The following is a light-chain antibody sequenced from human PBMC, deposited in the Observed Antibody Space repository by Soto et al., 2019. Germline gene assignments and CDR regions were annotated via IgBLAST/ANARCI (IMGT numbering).Light chain of an antibody. V-gene: IGKV3-11*01. CDR3: QQRSNWPRT. J-gene: IGKJ2*01. CDR2: DAS. Sequence: EIVLTQSPATLSLSPGERATLSCRASQSVSSYLAWYQQKPCQAPRLLIYDASNGATGIPARFSGSGSGTDFTLTISSLEPEDFAVYYCQQRSNWPRTFGQGTKLEIK. CDR1: QSVSSY.